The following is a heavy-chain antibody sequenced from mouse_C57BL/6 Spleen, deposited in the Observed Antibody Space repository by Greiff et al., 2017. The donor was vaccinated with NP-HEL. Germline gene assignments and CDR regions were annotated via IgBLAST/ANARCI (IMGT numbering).Heavy chain of an antibody. J-gene: IGHJ4*01. CDR3: ARSGDGSDYYAMDY. CDR2: INPYNGGT. CDR1: GYTFTDYY. D-gene: IGHD2-3*01. V-gene: IGHV1-19*01. Sequence: VQLKESGPVLVKPGASVKMSCKASGYTFTDYYMNWVKQSHGKSLEWIGVINPYNGGTSYNQKFKGKATLTVDKSSSTAYMELNSLTSEDSAVYYCARSGDGSDYYAMDYWGQGTSVTVSS.